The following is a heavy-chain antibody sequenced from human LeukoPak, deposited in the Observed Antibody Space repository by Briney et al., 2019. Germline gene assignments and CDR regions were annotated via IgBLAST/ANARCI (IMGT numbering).Heavy chain of an antibody. V-gene: IGHV3-53*01. J-gene: IGHJ4*02. CDR3: ARHAYRDDTSGYYFAY. Sequence: GGSLRLSCTVSGFTVSSNSMSWVRQAPGKGLEWVSFIYSDNTHYSDAVKGRFTISRDNSKNTLYLQMNSLRAEDTAMYYCARHAYRDDTSGYYFAYWGQGTLVTVSS. CDR1: GFTVSSNS. CDR2: IYSDNT. D-gene: IGHD3-22*01.